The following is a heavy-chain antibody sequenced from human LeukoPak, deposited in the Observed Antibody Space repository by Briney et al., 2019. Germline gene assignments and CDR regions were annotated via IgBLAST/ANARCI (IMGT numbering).Heavy chain of an antibody. Sequence: SVKVSCKASGGTFSSDAINWVRQAPGQGLEWMGRIIPILGVTNYAQKYQDRVTITADRSTTTAYMELNNLRSEDTAVYYCARDFAVAAAFDIWGQGTMVTVSS. J-gene: IGHJ3*02. CDR3: ARDFAVAAAFDI. V-gene: IGHV1-69*04. CDR2: IIPILGVT. CDR1: GGTFSSDA. D-gene: IGHD2-21*01.